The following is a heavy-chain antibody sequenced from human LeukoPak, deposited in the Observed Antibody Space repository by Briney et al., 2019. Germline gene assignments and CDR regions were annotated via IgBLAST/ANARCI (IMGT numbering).Heavy chain of an antibody. CDR1: GFTFSGSA. D-gene: IGHD3-3*01. CDR2: IRSKANSYAT. V-gene: IGHV3-73*01. J-gene: IGHJ4*02. CDR3: TRHGESIFGVVTYYFDY. Sequence: GGSLRLSCAASGFTFSGSAMHWVRQASGKGLEWVGRIRSKANSYATAYAASVKGRFTISRDDSKNTAYLQMNSLKTEDTAVYYCTRHGESIFGVVTYYFDYWGQGTLVTVSS.